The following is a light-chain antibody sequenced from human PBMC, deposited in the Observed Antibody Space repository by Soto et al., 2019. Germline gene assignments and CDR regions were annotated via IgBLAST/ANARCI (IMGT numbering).Light chain of an antibody. J-gene: IGLJ1*01. CDR2: GNS. CDR1: SSNIGAGYD. V-gene: IGLV1-40*01. Sequence: QSVLTQPPSVSGAPGQRVTISCTGSSSNIGAGYDVHWYQQLPGTAPKLLIYGNSNRPSGVPDRFSGSKSGPSASLAITGLQAEDEADYSCQSYDSSLSSYVFGTGTKVTVL. CDR3: QSYDSSLSSYV.